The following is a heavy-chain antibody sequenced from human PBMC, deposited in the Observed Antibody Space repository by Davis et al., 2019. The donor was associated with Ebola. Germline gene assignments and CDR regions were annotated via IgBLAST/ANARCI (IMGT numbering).Heavy chain of an antibody. Sequence: SVKVSCKASGGTFSSYAISWVRQAPGQGLEWMGGIIPIFGTANYAQKFQGRVTITADKSTSPASMELSSLRSEDPAVYYCARDVGYCSGGSCFSDGMDVWGQGTTVTVSS. CDR1: GGTFSSYA. D-gene: IGHD2-15*01. CDR2: IIPIFGTA. CDR3: ARDVGYCSGGSCFSDGMDV. J-gene: IGHJ6*02. V-gene: IGHV1-69*06.